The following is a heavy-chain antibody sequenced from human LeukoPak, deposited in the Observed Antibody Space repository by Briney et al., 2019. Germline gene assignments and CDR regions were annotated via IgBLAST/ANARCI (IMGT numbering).Heavy chain of an antibody. V-gene: IGHV5-51*01. D-gene: IGHD6-13*01. CDR2: IYPGDPDS. J-gene: IGHJ4*01. CDR3: ARRGEDIAAAVDY. CDR1: GYSFTSYW. Sequence: GESLKISCKGSGYSFTSYWIGWVRQMPGKGLEWKGIIYPGDPDSRYSPSFQGQVTISADKSISTAYLQWSSLKASDTAMYYCARRGEDIAAAVDYWGQGTLVTVSS.